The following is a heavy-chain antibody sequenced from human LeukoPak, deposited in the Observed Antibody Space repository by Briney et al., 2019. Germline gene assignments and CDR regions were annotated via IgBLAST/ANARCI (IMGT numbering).Heavy chain of an antibody. J-gene: IGHJ4*02. Sequence: GGSLRLSCAASGFTVSSNYMSWVRQAPGKGLEWVSVIYSGGSTYYADSVKGRFTISRDNAKNSLYLQMNSLRAEDTAVYYCARGGPSSSNYYDYWGQGTLVTVSS. D-gene: IGHD6-6*01. CDR2: IYSGGST. CDR1: GFTVSSNY. V-gene: IGHV3-53*01. CDR3: ARGGPSSSNYYDY.